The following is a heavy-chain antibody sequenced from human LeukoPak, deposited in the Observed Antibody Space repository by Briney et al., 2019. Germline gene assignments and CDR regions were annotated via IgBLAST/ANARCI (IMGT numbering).Heavy chain of an antibody. CDR3: ARVSSSSWYSYYYMDV. V-gene: IGHV1-2*02. J-gene: IGHJ6*03. CDR1: GYTFTGYY. Sequence: ASVKVSCKASGYTFTGYYMHWVRQAPGQGLEWMGWINPNSGGTNYAQKFQGRVTMTRDTSISTAYMELSRLRSDDTVVYYCARVSSSSWYSYYYMDVWGKGTTVTVSS. D-gene: IGHD6-13*01. CDR2: INPNSGGT.